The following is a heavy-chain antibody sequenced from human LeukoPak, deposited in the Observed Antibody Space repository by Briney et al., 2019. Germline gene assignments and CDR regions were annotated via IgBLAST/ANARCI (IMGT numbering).Heavy chain of an antibody. J-gene: IGHJ6*02. CDR1: GFTFSGYA. D-gene: IGHD6-6*01. Sequence: GGSLRLSCAASGFTFSGYAMHWVRQAPGKGLEWVAVISFDGTNKYYADSVKGRFTISRDNSKNTLYLQMNSLRAEDTAVYYCAKVAARPDYYYGMDVWGQGTTVTVSS. CDR2: ISFDGTNK. V-gene: IGHV3-30-3*01. CDR3: AKVAARPDYYYGMDV.